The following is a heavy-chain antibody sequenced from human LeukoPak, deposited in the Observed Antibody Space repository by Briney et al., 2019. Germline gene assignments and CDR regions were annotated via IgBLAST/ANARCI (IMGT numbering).Heavy chain of an antibody. V-gene: IGHV3-73*01. D-gene: IGHD3-9*01. J-gene: IGHJ3*02. CDR1: GFTFSGSA. Sequence: PGGSLTLSCAASGFTFSGSAMHWVRQASGKGLEWVGRIRSKANSYATAYAASVKGRFTISRDDSKNTAYLQMNSLKTEDTAVYYCTRGSVYDILTPWDAFDIWGQGTMVTVSS. CDR3: TRGSVYDILTPWDAFDI. CDR2: IRSKANSYAT.